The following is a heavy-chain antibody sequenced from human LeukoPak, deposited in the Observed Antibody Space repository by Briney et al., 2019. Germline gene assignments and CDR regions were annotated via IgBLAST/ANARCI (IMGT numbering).Heavy chain of an antibody. CDR3: AKSDCGTIGCKLLDY. CDR1: GFTFNNYA. CDR2: INSGGDAT. J-gene: IGHJ4*02. Sequence: GGSLRLSCAGSGFTFNNYAMSWVRQAPGKGLEWVSAINSGGDATEYADSVRGRFTISRDNSKNTLSLQLNSLRADDTAVYYCAKSDCGTIGCKLLDYWGQGTLVTVPS. V-gene: IGHV3-23*01. D-gene: IGHD2-21*01.